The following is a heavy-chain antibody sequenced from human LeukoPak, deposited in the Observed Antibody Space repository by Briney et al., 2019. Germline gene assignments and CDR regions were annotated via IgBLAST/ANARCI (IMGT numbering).Heavy chain of an antibody. V-gene: IGHV1-18*01. CDR2: ISAYNGDT. J-gene: IGHJ4*02. CDR1: GYTFTSYG. Sequence: ASVKVSCKASGYTFTSYGISWVRQAPGQGLEWMGWISAYNGDTNYAQKLQGRVTITTDTSTSKAYMELRSLRSDDTAVYYCARDLPDLTYYYDSSGLDYRGQGTLVTVSS. D-gene: IGHD3-22*01. CDR3: ARDLPDLTYYYDSSGLDY.